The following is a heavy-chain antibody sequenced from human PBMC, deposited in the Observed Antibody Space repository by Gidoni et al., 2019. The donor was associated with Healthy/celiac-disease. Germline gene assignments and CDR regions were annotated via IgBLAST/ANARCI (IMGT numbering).Heavy chain of an antibody. D-gene: IGHD2-8*01. CDR3: ANSGAEVYANLDY. Sequence: EVQLVESGGGLVQPGGSLRLSCAASGFTVSSDAMSWVRQAPGKGLEWVSAISGSGGSTYYADSVKGRFTISRDNSKNTLYLQMNSLRAEDTAVYYCANSGAEVYANLDYWGQGTLVTVSS. J-gene: IGHJ4*02. CDR2: ISGSGGST. CDR1: GFTVSSDA. V-gene: IGHV3-23*04.